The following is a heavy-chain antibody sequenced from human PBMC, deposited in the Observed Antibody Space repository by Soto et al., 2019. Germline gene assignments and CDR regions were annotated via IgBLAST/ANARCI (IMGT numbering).Heavy chain of an antibody. CDR1: GGSISSGGYY. Sequence: QVQLQESGPGLVKPSQTLSLTCTVSGGSISSGGYYWSWIRQHPGKGLEWIGYIYYSGSTYYNPSLKGRVTISVYTSKNRFSLKLSSVTAADTAVYYCATMGSGYLTYDYWGQGTLVTVSS. CDR2: IYYSGST. J-gene: IGHJ4*02. V-gene: IGHV4-31*03. D-gene: IGHD3-22*01. CDR3: ATMGSGYLTYDY.